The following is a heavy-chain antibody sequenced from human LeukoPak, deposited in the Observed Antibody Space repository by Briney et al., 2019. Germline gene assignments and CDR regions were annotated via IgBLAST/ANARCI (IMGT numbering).Heavy chain of an antibody. CDR1: GFPFSGYA. V-gene: IGHV3-64*01. CDR3: ARAQTGATSYYFDD. J-gene: IGHJ4*02. CDR2: IHGNGGNT. D-gene: IGHD1-7*01. Sequence: GGSLRLSCAASGFPFSGYAMYWVRQAPGKGLELVSGIHGNGGNTLYANSVKGRFTISRDNSKNTLYLQMGSLRGEDMAVYYCARAQTGATSYYFDDWGQGTLVTVSS.